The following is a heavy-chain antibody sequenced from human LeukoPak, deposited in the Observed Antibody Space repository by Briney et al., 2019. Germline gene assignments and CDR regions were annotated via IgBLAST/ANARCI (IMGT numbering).Heavy chain of an antibody. CDR2: INGDGTSI. CDR3: SSRLED. J-gene: IGHJ4*02. V-gene: IGHV3-11*01. CDR1: NFTFSDYP. Sequence: PGGSLRLSCEASNFTFSDYPMNWVRQAPGRGLEWVSYINGDGTSIYYADSLKGRFTISRDNAKRSVYLQMTSLGAEDTAVYYCSSRLEDWGQGTLVTVSS.